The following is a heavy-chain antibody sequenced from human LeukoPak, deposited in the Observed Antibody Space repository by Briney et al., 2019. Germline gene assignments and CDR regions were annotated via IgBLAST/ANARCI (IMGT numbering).Heavy chain of an antibody. V-gene: IGHV3-9*01. CDR2: ISGNSNSI. Sequence: PGGSVRLSCTDSGFSFEDYSIHWVRQAPGQGLEWVSGISGNSNSIQYAESVKGRFTISRDNAKNSLYLQMNSLRAEDTAFYYCARRGFCGGNCYLSPFDYWGQGTLVTVSS. J-gene: IGHJ4*02. CDR3: ARRGFCGGNCYLSPFDY. CDR1: GFSFEDYS. D-gene: IGHD2-21*01.